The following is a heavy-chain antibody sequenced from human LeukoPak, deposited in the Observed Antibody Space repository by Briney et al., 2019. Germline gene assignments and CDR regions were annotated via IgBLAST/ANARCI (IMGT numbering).Heavy chain of an antibody. J-gene: IGHJ6*04. V-gene: IGHV4-30-4*08. CDR1: GGSISSGDYY. D-gene: IGHD2-2*01. Sequence: MSSETLSLTCTVSGGSISSGDYYWSWIRQPPGKGLEWIGCIYYSGSTYYNPSLKSRVTISVDTSKNQFSLKLSSVTAADTAVYYCARADGGYCSSTSCPPDVWGKGTTVTVSS. CDR3: ARADGGYCSSTSCPPDV. CDR2: IYYSGST.